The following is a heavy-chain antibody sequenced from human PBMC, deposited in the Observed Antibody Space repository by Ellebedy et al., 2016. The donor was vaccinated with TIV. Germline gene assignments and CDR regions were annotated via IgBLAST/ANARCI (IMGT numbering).Heavy chain of an antibody. Sequence: ASVKVSCKASGYTFTSYGISWVRQAPGQGLEWMGWISGYNGNTNYAQKFQGRVTMTTDTSTSTAYMELRSLRSDDTAVYYCARDKGVSSNWPLDNWFDPWGQGTLVTVSS. D-gene: IGHD6-13*01. CDR3: ARDKGVSSNWPLDNWFDP. J-gene: IGHJ5*02. V-gene: IGHV1-18*04. CDR1: GYTFTSYG. CDR2: ISGYNGNT.